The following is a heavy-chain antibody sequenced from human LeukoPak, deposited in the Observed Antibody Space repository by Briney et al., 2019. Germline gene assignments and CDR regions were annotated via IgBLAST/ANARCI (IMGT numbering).Heavy chain of an antibody. Sequence: PGGSLRLSCAASGFTFNRHWMTWVRQAPGKGLEWIANVNPDMSEKNYVESVKGRFTISRDNSKNTVYLQMNSLRVEDTAVYYCARDRGYGSGSFDYWGQGTLVTVSS. J-gene: IGHJ4*02. CDR1: GFTFNRHW. D-gene: IGHD3-10*01. V-gene: IGHV3-7*03. CDR3: ARDRGYGSGSFDY. CDR2: VNPDMSEK.